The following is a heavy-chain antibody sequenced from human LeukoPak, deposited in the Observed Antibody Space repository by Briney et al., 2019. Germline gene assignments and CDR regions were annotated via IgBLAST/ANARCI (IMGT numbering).Heavy chain of an antibody. D-gene: IGHD3-10*02. CDR2: ISSNGSTI. CDR1: GFTFSSYG. V-gene: IGHV3-48*04. J-gene: IGHJ6*04. Sequence: GALRLSCAASGFTFSSYGMHWVRQAPGKGLEWVSYISSNGSTIYYADSVKGRFTISRDNAKNSLYLQMNSLRAEDTAVYYCAELGITMIGGVWGKGTTVTISS. CDR3: AELGITMIGGV.